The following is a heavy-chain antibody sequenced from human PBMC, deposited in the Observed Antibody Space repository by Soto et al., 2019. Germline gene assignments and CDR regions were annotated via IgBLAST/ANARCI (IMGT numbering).Heavy chain of an antibody. CDR2: INHSGST. Sequence: QVQLQQWGAGLLKPSETLSLTCAVYGGSFSGYYWSWIRQPPGKGLEWIGEINHSGSTNYNPSLKSLVTISVDTSKNQFSLKLSSVTAADTAVYYCARKVVTAMRVYYYYYGMDVWGQGTTVTVSS. CDR3: ARKVVTAMRVYYYYYGMDV. V-gene: IGHV4-34*01. D-gene: IGHD2-21*02. J-gene: IGHJ6*02. CDR1: GGSFSGYY.